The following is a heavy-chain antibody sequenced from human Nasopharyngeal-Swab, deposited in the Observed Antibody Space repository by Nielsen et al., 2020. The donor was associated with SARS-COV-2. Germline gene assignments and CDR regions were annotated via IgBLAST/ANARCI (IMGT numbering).Heavy chain of an antibody. CDR3: ARRISVGYDP. D-gene: IGHD2-21*01. CDR2: VKQDESEK. J-gene: IGHJ5*02. Sequence: VRQAPGKGLEWVANVKQDESEKYYVDSVKGRFTVSRDNAKKSLYLQMNSLRAEDTAVYYCARRISVGYDPWGQGTLVTVSS. V-gene: IGHV3-7*03.